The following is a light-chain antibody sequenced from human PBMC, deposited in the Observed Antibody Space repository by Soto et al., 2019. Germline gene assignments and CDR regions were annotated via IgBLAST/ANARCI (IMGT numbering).Light chain of an antibody. CDR1: SSNVGITY. J-gene: IGLJ1*01. Sequence: QSVLTQPPSASGTPGQRVTLSCSGSSSNVGITYVYWYQQLPGRAPKLLIYTNTQRPSGVPDRFSGSKSGTSASLAISGLRSEDEADYYCAACDDSLSAYVFGTGTKLTVL. CDR3: AACDDSLSAYV. CDR2: TNT. V-gene: IGLV1-47*01.